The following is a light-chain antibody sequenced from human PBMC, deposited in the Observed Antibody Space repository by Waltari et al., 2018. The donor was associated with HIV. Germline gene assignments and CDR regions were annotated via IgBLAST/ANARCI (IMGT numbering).Light chain of an antibody. CDR1: SLRSYY. Sequence: SSELTQDPAVSVALGQTVRITCQGDSLRSYYASWYQQKPGQAPVLVIYGKNNRPSGIPDRFSGSSSGNTASLTITGAQAEDEADYYCSSYTSSSTSVFGTGTKVTVL. CDR3: SSYTSSSTSV. CDR2: GKN. J-gene: IGLJ1*01. V-gene: IGLV3-19*01.